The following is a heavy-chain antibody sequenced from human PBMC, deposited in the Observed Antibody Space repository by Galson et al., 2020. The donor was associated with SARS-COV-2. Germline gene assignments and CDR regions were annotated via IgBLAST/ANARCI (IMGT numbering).Heavy chain of an antibody. V-gene: IGHV3-7*01. J-gene: IGHJ4*02. Sequence: GGSLRLSCAASGFTFSTYLMSWIRQAPGKGLEWVGNIKLDGSETYYVDSVKGRFTISIDNAKNSLYLQLDSLRVEDTAVYYCARVHVGARFWGQGTLVTVSS. CDR1: GFTFSTYL. CDR2: IKLDGSET. D-gene: IGHD3-16*01. CDR3: ARVHVGARF.